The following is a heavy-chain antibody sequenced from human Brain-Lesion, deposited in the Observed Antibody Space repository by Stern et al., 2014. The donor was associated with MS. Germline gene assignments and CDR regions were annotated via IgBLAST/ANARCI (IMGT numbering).Heavy chain of an antibody. CDR3: ARDQRGITIFGVVTDYYYLGMDV. CDR2: INPNTGGT. J-gene: IGHJ6*02. CDR1: GYIFTGYY. D-gene: IGHD3-3*01. V-gene: IGHV1-2*02. Sequence: QVQLVQSGAEVKKPGASVKVSCKTSGYIFTGYYIHWVRQAPGQGLEWMAWINPNTGGTKYAPKFQGRGTMSRDTSISTAYVELSSLTSDDTAVYYCARDQRGITIFGVVTDYYYLGMDVWGQGTTVTVSS.